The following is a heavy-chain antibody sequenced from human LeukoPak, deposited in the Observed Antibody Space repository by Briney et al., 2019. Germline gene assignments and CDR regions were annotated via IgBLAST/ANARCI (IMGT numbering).Heavy chain of an antibody. V-gene: IGHV4-30-4*01. CDR3: ARLTGSGEVFDS. J-gene: IGHJ4*02. D-gene: IGHD1-14*01. CDR1: GGSIINGDYY. CDR2: IYDDGST. Sequence: SETLSLTCTLSGGSIINGDYYWSWIRQPPGKGLEWIGYIYDDGSTYYNPSLKSRVTISIDTSKNQFSLNLRSVTAAGTAVYYCARLTGSGEVFDSWGQGTLVTVSP.